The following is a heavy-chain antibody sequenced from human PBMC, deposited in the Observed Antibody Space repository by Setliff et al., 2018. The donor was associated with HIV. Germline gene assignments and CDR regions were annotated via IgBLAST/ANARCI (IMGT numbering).Heavy chain of an antibody. D-gene: IGHD1-1*01. CDR2: INRSGDT. CDR3: ARETSVTPVGLDH. J-gene: IGHJ1*01. V-gene: IGHV4-34*01. Sequence: SETLSLTCAVYGGSFGAYYWTWIRQPPGKGLEWIGEINRSGDTKYNPSLKSRVTISIDTSKKQFSLKLNSVTAADTAVYYCARETSVTPVGLDHWGQGTLVTVSS. CDR1: GGSFGAYY.